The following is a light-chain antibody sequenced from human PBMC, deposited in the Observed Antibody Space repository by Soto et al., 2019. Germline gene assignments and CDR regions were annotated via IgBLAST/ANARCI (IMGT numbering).Light chain of an antibody. CDR1: QSSTNNY. CDR3: QQYGYLVT. V-gene: IGKV3-20*01. J-gene: IGKJ4*01. Sequence: EYVLSLSPGTLSFSPAERATLSCRASQSSTNNYLAWYQQKPGRAHRLLIYGASSRATGIPARFSGSGSGTDFTLTISRLEPEDFAMYYCQQYGYLVTFGEGTMVDI. CDR2: GAS.